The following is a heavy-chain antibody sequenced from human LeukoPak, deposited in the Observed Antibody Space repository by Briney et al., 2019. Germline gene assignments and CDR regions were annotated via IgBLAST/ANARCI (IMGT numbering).Heavy chain of an antibody. CDR2: IKQDGSEK. CDR1: GFTFISYW. CDR3: VRAHHPGGWFDP. V-gene: IGHV3-7*04. Sequence: GGSLRLSCAASGFTFISYWMSWVRQAPGKGLEWVANIKQDGSEKYYVDSVKGRFTISRDNAKNSLFLQMNSLTADDTAVHYCVRAHHPGGWFDPWGQGTLVTVSS. D-gene: IGHD3-10*01. J-gene: IGHJ5*02.